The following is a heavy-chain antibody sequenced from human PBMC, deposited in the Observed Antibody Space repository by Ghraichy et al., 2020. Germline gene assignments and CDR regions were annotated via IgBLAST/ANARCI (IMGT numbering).Heavy chain of an antibody. CDR2: LYYGGST. D-gene: IGHD6-13*01. Sequence: SETLSLTCTVSGGSFRSSSYYWGWIRQPPGKGLEWIGSLYYGGSTYHNPSLKSRVTISVDTSKNQFSLKLSSVTAADTAVYYCATPGYSSRGWYFDLWGRGTLVTVSS. CDR1: GGSFRSSSYY. CDR3: ATPGYSSRGWYFDL. V-gene: IGHV4-39*01. J-gene: IGHJ2*01.